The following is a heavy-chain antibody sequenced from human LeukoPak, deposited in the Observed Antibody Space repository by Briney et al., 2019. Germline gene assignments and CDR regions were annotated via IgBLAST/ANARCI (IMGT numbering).Heavy chain of an antibody. Sequence: GASVKVSCKASGGTFSSYAISWVRQAPGQGLEWMGWINPNSGGTNYAQKFQGRVTMTRDTSISTAYMELSRLRSDDTAVYYCARDVGSLGNWNYVNWFDPWGQGTLVTVSS. D-gene: IGHD1-7*01. CDR2: INPNSGGT. CDR3: ARDVGSLGNWNYVNWFDP. V-gene: IGHV1-2*02. J-gene: IGHJ5*02. CDR1: GGTFSSYA.